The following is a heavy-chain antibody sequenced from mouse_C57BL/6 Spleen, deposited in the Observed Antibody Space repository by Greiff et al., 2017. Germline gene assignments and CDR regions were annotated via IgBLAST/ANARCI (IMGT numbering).Heavy chain of an antibody. D-gene: IGHD1-1*01. V-gene: IGHV1-81*01. CDR2: IYPRSGNT. Sequence: VMLVESGAELARPGASVKLSCKASGYTFTSYGISWVKQRTGQGLEWIGEIYPRSGNTYYNEKFKGKATLTADKSSSTAYMELRSLTSEDSAVYFCAGGYGSSPYYFDYWGQGTTLTVSS. CDR1: GYTFTSYG. CDR3: AGGYGSSPYYFDY. J-gene: IGHJ2*01.